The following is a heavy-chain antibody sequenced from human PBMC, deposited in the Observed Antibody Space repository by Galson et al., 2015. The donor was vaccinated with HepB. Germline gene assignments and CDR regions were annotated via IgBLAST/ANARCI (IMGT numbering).Heavy chain of an antibody. Sequence: SLRLSCAASGFTFSSYAMSWVRQAPGKGLEWVSAISGSGGSTYYPGSVKGRFTISRENAKNSLYLQMNSLRAGDTAVYYCARASMVRDPYYYYYYGMDVWGQGTTVTVSS. J-gene: IGHJ6*02. CDR2: ISGSGGST. D-gene: IGHD3-10*01. CDR1: GFTFSSYA. V-gene: IGHV3-23*01. CDR3: ARASMVRDPYYYYYYGMDV.